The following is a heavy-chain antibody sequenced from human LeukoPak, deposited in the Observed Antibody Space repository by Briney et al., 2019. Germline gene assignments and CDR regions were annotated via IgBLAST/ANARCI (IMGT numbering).Heavy chain of an antibody. CDR2: ISGSGGST. CDR1: GFTFSNYA. D-gene: IGHD2-2*01. Sequence: PGGSLRLSCAASGFTFSNYAMSWVRQAPGKGLEWVSTISGSGGSTYYADSVKGRFTISRDNSKNTLYLQLNSLRAEDTAVYYCAKSTSPLYYYYGMDVWAKGPRSPSP. V-gene: IGHV3-23*01. J-gene: IGHJ6*02. CDR3: AKSTSPLYYYYGMDV.